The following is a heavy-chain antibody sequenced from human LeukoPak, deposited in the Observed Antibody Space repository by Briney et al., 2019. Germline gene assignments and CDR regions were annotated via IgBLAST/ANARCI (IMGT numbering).Heavy chain of an antibody. CDR2: ISSSGSTI. CDR3: AKGIGDYLHYYFDY. Sequence: GGSLRLSCATSGFTFRSYEMNWVRQAPGKVLEWVSCISSSGSTIYYADSAKGRFAISRDNAKNSLYLQMNSLRPEDTAVYYCAKGIGDYLHYYFDYWGQGTLVTVSS. CDR1: GFTFRSYE. J-gene: IGHJ4*02. V-gene: IGHV3-48*03. D-gene: IGHD4-17*01.